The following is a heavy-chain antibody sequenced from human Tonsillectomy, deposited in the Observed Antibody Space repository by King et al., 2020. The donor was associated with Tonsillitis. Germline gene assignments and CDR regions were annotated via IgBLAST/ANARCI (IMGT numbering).Heavy chain of an antibody. Sequence: TLKESGPTLVKPTQTLTLTCTLSGFSLSTSGMGVGWIRQPPGKALEWLALIYWNDDKRYSPFLKRRLTITKDTSKNQVVLTMTNMDPRDTATYYCAPRRKGYDSGGPTDCYYLGNWGKGTLVTVS. CDR3: APRRKGYDSGGPTDCYYLGN. CDR2: IYWNDDK. CDR1: GFSLSTSGMG. J-gene: IGHJ4*02. V-gene: IGHV2-5*01. D-gene: IGHD3-22*01.